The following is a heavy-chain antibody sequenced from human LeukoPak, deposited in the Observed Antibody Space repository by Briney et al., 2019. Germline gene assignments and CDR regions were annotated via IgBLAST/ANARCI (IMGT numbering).Heavy chain of an antibody. CDR3: ARGDAFSGDH. Sequence: PGGSLRLSXAVSGFTFSNFWMSWVRQAPGRGLEWVANIHPEGNEKYHVGSVEGRFVISRDNTKNLLFLQMSGLRVEDTALYYCARGDAFSGDHWGQGTLVTVSS. CDR2: IHPEGNEK. V-gene: IGHV3-7*04. CDR1: GFTFSNFW. J-gene: IGHJ4*02.